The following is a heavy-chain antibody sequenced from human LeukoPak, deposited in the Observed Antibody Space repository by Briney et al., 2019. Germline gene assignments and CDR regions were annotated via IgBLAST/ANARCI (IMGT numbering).Heavy chain of an antibody. Sequence: ASVKVSCKVSGYTLTELSMHWVRQAPGKGLEWMGGFGPEDDETISAQRFQGRVTMTEDTSTDTAYMELSSLGSEDTAVYFCATLESILVPYFDYWGQGTLVTVSS. CDR1: GYTLTELS. D-gene: IGHD2-8*02. J-gene: IGHJ4*02. CDR2: FGPEDDET. CDR3: ATLESILVPYFDY. V-gene: IGHV1-24*01.